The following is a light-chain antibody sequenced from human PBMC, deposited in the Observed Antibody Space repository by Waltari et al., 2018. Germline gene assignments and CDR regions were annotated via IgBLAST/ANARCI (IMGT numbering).Light chain of an antibody. Sequence: VFTQPPSVSAAPGQMVPIACPGKSSNIGNNNFSLYHRLPGTAPKLLIYDHNKRPSGIPDRFSGSKSGTSATLGITGLQTGDEADYFCGTWDTSLGAGVFGGGTKLTVL. J-gene: IGLJ3*02. CDR1: SSNIGNNN. V-gene: IGLV1-51*01. CDR3: GTWDTSLGAGV. CDR2: DHN.